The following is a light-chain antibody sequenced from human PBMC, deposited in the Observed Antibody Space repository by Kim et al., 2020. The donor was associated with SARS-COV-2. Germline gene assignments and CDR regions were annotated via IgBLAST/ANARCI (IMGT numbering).Light chain of an antibody. Sequence: EIVLTQSPATLSLSPGERATLSCRASQYIDNWLAWYQQKPGQVPRLLIYDASNRATGIPARFSGSGSGTDFTLTISSLEPEDFAVYYCKQRRTGPHSVGQGKNLE. CDR1: QYIDNW. CDR3: KQRRTGPHS. CDR2: DAS. V-gene: IGKV3-11*01. J-gene: IGKJ2*03.